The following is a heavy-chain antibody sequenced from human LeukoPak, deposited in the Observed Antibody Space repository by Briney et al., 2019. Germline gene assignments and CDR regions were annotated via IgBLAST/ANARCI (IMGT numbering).Heavy chain of an antibody. J-gene: IGHJ6*01. V-gene: IGHV3-23*01. CDR2: ISGSGDNT. CDR1: GFTFSGFA. Sequence: GGSLRLSCAASGFTFSGFAMSWVCRTPGKGLEWVSGISGSGDNTLYADSVKGRFTISRDNSKNTLYLEMNSLRAEDTAIYYCAKMKGHPLPKYYMDVWGQGTTVTVSS. D-gene: IGHD1-26*01. CDR3: AKMKGHPLPKYYMDV.